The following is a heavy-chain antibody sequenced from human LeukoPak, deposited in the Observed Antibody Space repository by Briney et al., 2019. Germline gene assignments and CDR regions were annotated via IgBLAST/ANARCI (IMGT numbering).Heavy chain of an antibody. CDR2: INWNGGST. D-gene: IGHD4-17*01. CDR3: AKDNIDYGDIS. CDR1: GFTFDDYG. V-gene: IGHV3-20*04. Sequence: GGSLRLSCAASGFTFDDYGMSWVRQAPGKGLEWVSGINWNGGSTGYADSVKGRFTISRDNSKNTLYLQMNSLRAEDTAVYYCAKDNIDYGDISWGQGTLVTVSS. J-gene: IGHJ4*02.